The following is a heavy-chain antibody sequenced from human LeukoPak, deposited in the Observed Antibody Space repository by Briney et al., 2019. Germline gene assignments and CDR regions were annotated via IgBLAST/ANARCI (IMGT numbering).Heavy chain of an antibody. D-gene: IGHD6-19*01. J-gene: IGHJ4*02. V-gene: IGHV3-9*01. CDR3: AKNRSGWYYFDY. CDR2: ITWNSAPI. CDR1: GFSFDDYA. Sequence: GRSLRLSCAASGFSFDDYAIHWVRQVPGKGLEWVSGITWNSAPIGYADSVKGRFTISRDNSKNSLYLQMNSLTVEDTAVYYCAKNRSGWYYFDYWGQGTLVTVS.